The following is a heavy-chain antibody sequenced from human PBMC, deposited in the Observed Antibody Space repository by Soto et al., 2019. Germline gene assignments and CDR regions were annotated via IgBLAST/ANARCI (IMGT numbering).Heavy chain of an antibody. Sequence: PSETLSLTCTVSGGSISSNYWTWIRQPPGKGLEWIGYVYNSGSTNYNPSLKSRVTISEDTSKSQFSLRLRSLTAADTAVYFCARVKATLYRHYYFDYWGQGTPVTVSS. CDR1: GGSISSNY. CDR3: ARVKATLYRHYYFDY. CDR2: VYNSGST. J-gene: IGHJ4*02. D-gene: IGHD5-12*01. V-gene: IGHV4-59*08.